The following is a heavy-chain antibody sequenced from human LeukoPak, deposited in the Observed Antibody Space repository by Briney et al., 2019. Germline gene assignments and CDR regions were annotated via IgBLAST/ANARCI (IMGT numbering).Heavy chain of an antibody. CDR3: ARGRHDITMIVVVMTSVSYYLDV. J-gene: IGHJ6*03. CDR2: INPSGST. Sequence: SETLSLTCAVYGGSFSGYHWTWIRQSPGKGLEWVGDINPSGSTYYNPSLKSRLTISVDTSKNQFSLKLRSVTAADTAVYYCARGRHDITMIVVVMTSVSYYLDVWGKGTTVTVS. V-gene: IGHV4-34*01. CDR1: GGSFSGYH. D-gene: IGHD3-22*01.